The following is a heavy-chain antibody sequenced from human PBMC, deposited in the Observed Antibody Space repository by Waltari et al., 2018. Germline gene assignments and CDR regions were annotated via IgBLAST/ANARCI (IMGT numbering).Heavy chain of an antibody. Sequence: QVQLQQWGAGLLKPSETLSLTCAVYGGSFSGYYWSWIRQPPGKGLEGIGEINHSGSTNYNPSLKSRVTISVDTSKNRFSLKLSSVTAADTAVYYCATSPLLRFDGMDVWGQGTTVTVSS. D-gene: IGHD3-3*01. CDR3: ATSPLLRFDGMDV. J-gene: IGHJ6*02. CDR2: INHSGST. V-gene: IGHV4-34*01. CDR1: GGSFSGYY.